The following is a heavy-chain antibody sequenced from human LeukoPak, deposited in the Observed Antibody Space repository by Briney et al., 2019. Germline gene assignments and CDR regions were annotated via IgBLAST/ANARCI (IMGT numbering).Heavy chain of an antibody. D-gene: IGHD3-22*01. J-gene: IGHJ4*02. CDR3: ARDGRPYDSSGYYYSAVTLYFDY. CDR1: GGSISSYY. V-gene: IGHV4-4*07. Sequence: SETLSLTCTVSGGSISSYYWSWIRQPAGKGLEWIGRIYTSGSTNYNPSLKRRVTMSVDTSKNQFSLKLSSVTAADTAVYYCARDGRPYDSSGYYYSAVTLYFDYWGQGTLVTVSS. CDR2: IYTSGST.